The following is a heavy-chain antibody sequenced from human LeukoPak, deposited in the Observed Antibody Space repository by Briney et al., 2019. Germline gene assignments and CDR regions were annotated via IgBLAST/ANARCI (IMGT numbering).Heavy chain of an antibody. V-gene: IGHV3-30*03. J-gene: IGHJ6*02. CDR1: GFTFSGYG. Sequence: GGSLRLSCAASGFTFSGYGMHWVRQAPGKGLEWVAVISYDGSNKYYADSVKGRFTISRDNSKNTLYLQMNSLRAEDTAVYYCARDKDNGSPAVYYGMDVWGQGTTVTVSS. D-gene: IGHD1-26*01. CDR3: ARDKDNGSPAVYYGMDV. CDR2: ISYDGSNK.